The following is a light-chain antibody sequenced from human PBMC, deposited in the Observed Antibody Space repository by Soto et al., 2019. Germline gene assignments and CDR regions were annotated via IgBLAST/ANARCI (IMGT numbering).Light chain of an antibody. V-gene: IGLV1-40*01. J-gene: IGLJ2*01. CDR3: RSYDSPLSGSEVV. CDR2: GNT. CDR1: SSNIGSGYD. Sequence: QSVLTQPPSVSGAPGQGVTISCTGSSSNIGSGYDVHWYQQFPGTAPQLLIYGNTNRPSGVPDRFSGSKSGTSASLAITGLQAEDEAVYYCRSYDSPLSGSEVVFGGGTKLTVL.